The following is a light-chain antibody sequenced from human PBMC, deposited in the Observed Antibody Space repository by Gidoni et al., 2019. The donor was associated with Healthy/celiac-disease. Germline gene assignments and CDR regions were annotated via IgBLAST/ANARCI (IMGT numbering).Light chain of an antibody. Sequence: DIQMTQSPSSLSAFVGDSVPITCRESQGISNYLAWFQQKPGKAPKSLIYAASRLQSGVPSKFSGSGAGTDFTLTISSRQPEDLATYYCQQYNSYPWTFGQGTKVEIK. J-gene: IGKJ1*01. CDR2: AAS. CDR3: QQYNSYPWT. CDR1: QGISNY. V-gene: IGKV1-16*02.